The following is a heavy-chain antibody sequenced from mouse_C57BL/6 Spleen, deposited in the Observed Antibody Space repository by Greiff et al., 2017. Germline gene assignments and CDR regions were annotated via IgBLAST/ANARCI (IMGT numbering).Heavy chain of an antibody. CDR3: ARSDYYGSSYGSAMDY. CDR1: GFTFSDYG. D-gene: IGHD1-1*01. CDR2: ISSGSSTI. V-gene: IGHV5-17*01. Sequence: EVKLMESGGGLVNPGGSLKLSCAASGFTFSDYGMHWVRQAPEKGLEWVAYISSGSSTIYYADTVKGRFTISRDNAKNTLFLQMTSLRSEDTAMYYCARSDYYGSSYGSAMDYWGQGTSVTVSS. J-gene: IGHJ4*01.